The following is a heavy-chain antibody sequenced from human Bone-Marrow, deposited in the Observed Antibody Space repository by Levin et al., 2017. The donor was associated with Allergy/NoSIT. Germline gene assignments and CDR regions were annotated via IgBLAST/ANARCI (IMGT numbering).Heavy chain of an antibody. CDR1: GFTFSNAW. V-gene: IGHV3-15*01. J-gene: IGHJ6*02. CDR2: IKSKTDGGTT. D-gene: IGHD3-10*01. CDR3: TTDMDGSGSYYIYYGMDV. Sequence: LSLTCAASGFTFSNAWMSWVRQAPGKGLEWVGRIKSKTDGGTTDYAAPVKGRFTISRDDSKNTLYLQMNSLKTEDTAVYYCTTDMDGSGSYYIYYGMDVWGQGTTVTVSS.